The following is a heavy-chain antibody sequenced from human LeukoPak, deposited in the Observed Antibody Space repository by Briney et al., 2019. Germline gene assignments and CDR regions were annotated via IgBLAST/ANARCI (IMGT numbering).Heavy chain of an antibody. CDR2: ISGSGGST. D-gene: IGHD3-3*01. J-gene: IGHJ4*02. Sequence: GGSLRLSCAASGFTVSSHYVTWVRQAPGKGLEWVPAISGSGGSTYYADSVKGRFTISRDNSKNTLYLQMNSLRAEDTAVYYCAKDPLIRFLEWSEYYFDYWGQGTLVTVSS. CDR3: AKDPLIRFLEWSEYYFDY. V-gene: IGHV3-23*01. CDR1: GFTVSSHY.